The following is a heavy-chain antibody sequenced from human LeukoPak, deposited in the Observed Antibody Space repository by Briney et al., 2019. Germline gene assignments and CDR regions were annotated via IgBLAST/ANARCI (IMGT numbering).Heavy chain of an antibody. V-gene: IGHV3-30*02. CDR3: AKDLEQWPAVPEY. D-gene: IGHD6-19*01. J-gene: IGHJ4*02. CDR1: GFTFSSYG. CDR2: IRYDGSNK. Sequence: GGSLRLSCAAPGFTFSSYGMHWVRQAPGKGLEWVAFIRYDGSNKYYADSVKGRFTISRDNSKNTLYLQMNSLRPEETALYYCAKDLEQWPAVPEYWGQGTLVIVSS.